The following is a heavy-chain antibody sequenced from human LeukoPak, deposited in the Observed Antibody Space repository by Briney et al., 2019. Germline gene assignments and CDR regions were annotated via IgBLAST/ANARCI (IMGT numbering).Heavy chain of an antibody. CDR1: GFTFSSYE. Sequence: GGSLRLSCAASGFTFSSYEMNWVRQAPGKGLEWVSYTSSSGSTIYYADSVKGRFTISRDNAKNSLYLQMNSLRAEDTAVYYCARIAAAGEYGMDVWGKGTTVTVSS. D-gene: IGHD6-13*01. J-gene: IGHJ6*04. CDR3: ARIAAAGEYGMDV. V-gene: IGHV3-48*03. CDR2: TSSSGSTI.